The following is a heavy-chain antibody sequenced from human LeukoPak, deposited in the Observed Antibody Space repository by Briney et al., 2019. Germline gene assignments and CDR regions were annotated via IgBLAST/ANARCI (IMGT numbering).Heavy chain of an antibody. V-gene: IGHV3-49*03. CDR2: IRSKAYGGTT. CDR1: GFTFGDYA. D-gene: IGHD3-10*01. J-gene: IGHJ6*03. CDR3: ARGVRYSRSGEYYYYYYMDV. Sequence: PGGSLRLSCTASGFTFGDYAMSWFRQAPGKGLEWVGFIRSKAYGGTTEYAASVKGRFTISRDDSKSIAYLQMNSLRAEDTAVYYCARGVRYSRSGEYYYYYYMDVWGKGTTVTVSS.